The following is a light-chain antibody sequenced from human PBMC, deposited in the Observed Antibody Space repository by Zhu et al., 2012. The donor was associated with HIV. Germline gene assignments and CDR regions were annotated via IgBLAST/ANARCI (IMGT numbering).Light chain of an antibody. CDR1: QGISSA. CDR2: DAS. J-gene: IGKJ4*01. V-gene: IGKV1-13*02. Sequence: AIQLTQSPSSLSASVGDRVTITCRASQGISSALAWYQQKPGRAPELLIFDASGLESGVPSRFSGSGSGTDFTLTISSLQPEDFATYYCQQFDTYPHGFGGGTKVESN. CDR3: QQFDTYPHG.